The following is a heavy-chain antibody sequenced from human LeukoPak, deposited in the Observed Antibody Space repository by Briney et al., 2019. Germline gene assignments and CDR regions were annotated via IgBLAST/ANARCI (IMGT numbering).Heavy chain of an antibody. V-gene: IGHV4-39*01. D-gene: IGHD6-13*01. CDR2: IYYTGST. Sequence: SETLSLTCTVSGASISSNTYFWGWIRQPPGKGLDWIGSIYYTGSTYYNPSLKSRVTISVDTSKNQFSLKLSSVTAADTAVYYCARHQPSLSYSITLRNAFDIWGQGTVVTVSS. CDR1: GASISSNTYF. CDR3: ARHQPSLSYSITLRNAFDI. J-gene: IGHJ3*02.